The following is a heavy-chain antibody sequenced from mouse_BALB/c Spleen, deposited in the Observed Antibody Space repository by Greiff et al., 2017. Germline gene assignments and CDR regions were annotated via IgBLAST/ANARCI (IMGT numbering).Heavy chain of an antibody. CDR1: GFSLTSYG. CDR3: ARKGLRFGQFDY. CDR2: IWSGGST. J-gene: IGHJ2*01. Sequence: VQVVESGPGLVQPSQSLSITCTVSGFSLTSYGVHWVRQSPGKGLEWLGVIWSGGSTDYNAAFISRLSISKDNSKSQVFFKMNSLQANDTAIYYCARKGLRFGQFDYWGQGTTLTVSS. V-gene: IGHV2-2*02. D-gene: IGHD3-1*01.